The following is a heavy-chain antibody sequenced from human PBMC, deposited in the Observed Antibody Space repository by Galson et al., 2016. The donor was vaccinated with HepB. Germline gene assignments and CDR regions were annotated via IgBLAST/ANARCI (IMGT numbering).Heavy chain of an antibody. Sequence: SLRLSCAVSGFSFSDHYLGWVRQAPGKGLEWVGRTRNRADRYRTEYAASVKGRFIISRDDSKKSLYLQMNSLKIEDTAVYYCAREDCSVNNCYAWRTWFDPWGQGSLVTVSS. CDR3: AREDCSVNNCYAWRTWFDP. J-gene: IGHJ5*02. V-gene: IGHV3-72*01. D-gene: IGHD2-15*01. CDR1: GFSFSDHY. CDR2: TRNRADRYRT.